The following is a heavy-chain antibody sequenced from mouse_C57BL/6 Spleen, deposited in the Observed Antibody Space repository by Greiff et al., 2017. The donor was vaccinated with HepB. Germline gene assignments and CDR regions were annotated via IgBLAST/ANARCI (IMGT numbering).Heavy chain of an antibody. CDR1: GYSITSGYD. CDR2: ISYSGST. Sequence: EVKVEESGPGMVKPSQSLSLTCTVTGYSITSGYDWHWIRHFPGNKLEWMGYISYSGSTNYNPSLKSRISITHDTSKNHFFLKLNSVTTEDTATYYCARVGGYYGDFDVWGTGTTVTVSS. J-gene: IGHJ1*03. V-gene: IGHV3-1*01. D-gene: IGHD1-1*02. CDR3: ARVGGYYGDFDV.